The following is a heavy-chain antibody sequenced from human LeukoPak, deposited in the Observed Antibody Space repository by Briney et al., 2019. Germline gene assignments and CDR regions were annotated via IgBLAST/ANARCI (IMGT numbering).Heavy chain of an antibody. CDR2: INHSGST. Sequence: PSETLSLTCAVYGGSFSGYYWSWIRQPPGKGLEWIGEINHSGSTNYNPSLKSRVTISLDTSRNQFSLKLTSVTAADTAVYYCAKSNGYGLVDIWGQGTMVTVSS. V-gene: IGHV4-34*01. D-gene: IGHD3-10*01. J-gene: IGHJ3*02. CDR1: GGSFSGYY. CDR3: AKSNGYGLVDI.